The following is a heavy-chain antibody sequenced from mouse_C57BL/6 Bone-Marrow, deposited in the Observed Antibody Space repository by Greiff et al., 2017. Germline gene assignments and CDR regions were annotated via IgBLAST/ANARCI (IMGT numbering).Heavy chain of an antibody. CDR2: ISDGGSYT. CDR3: ALIYYGNQDRCFDV. V-gene: IGHV5-4*03. CDR1: GFTFSSYA. Sequence: EVKVVESGGGLVKPGGSLKLSCAASGFTFSSYAMSWVRQTPEKRLEWVATISDGGSYTYYPDNVKGRFTISRDNAKNNLYLQMSHLKSEDTAMYYCALIYYGNQDRCFDVWGTGTTVTVSS. D-gene: IGHD2-1*01. J-gene: IGHJ1*03.